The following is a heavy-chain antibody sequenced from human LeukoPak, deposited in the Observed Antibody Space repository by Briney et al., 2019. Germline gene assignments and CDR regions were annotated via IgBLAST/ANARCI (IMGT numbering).Heavy chain of an antibody. CDR3: AKDFLDWQWLFDY. V-gene: IGHV3-43*02. Sequence: GGSLRLSCAASGFTFDDYAMHWVRQAPRKGLEWVSLISGGGGSTYYADSVKGRFTISRDNSKNSLYLQMNSLRTEDTALYYCAKDFLDWQWLFDYWGQGTLVSVSS. D-gene: IGHD6-19*01. CDR1: GFTFDDYA. J-gene: IGHJ4*02. CDR2: ISGGGGST.